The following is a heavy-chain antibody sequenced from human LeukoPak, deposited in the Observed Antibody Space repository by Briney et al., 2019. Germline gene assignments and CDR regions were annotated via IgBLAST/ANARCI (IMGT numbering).Heavy chain of an antibody. V-gene: IGHV7-4-1*02. CDR3: ASAYDYDSSGYPPTNY. J-gene: IGHJ4*02. Sequence: RASVKVSCKASGYTFTGYYMHWVRQAPGQGLEWMGWINTNTGNPTYAQGFTGRFVFSLDTSVSTAYLQISSLKAEDTAVYYCASAYDYDSSGYPPTNYWGQGTLVTVSS. CDR1: GYTFTGYY. CDR2: INTNTGNP. D-gene: IGHD3-22*01.